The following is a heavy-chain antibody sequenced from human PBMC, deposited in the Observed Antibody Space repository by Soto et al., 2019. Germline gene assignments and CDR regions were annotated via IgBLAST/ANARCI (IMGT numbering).Heavy chain of an antibody. Sequence: QIQLVQSGAEFKKSGASVKVSCKASGYTFTTYGISWVRQAPGQGLEWMGWINTYNGNTNYAQKFQGRVTMTTDTPASTAYMELRSLRSDDTAVYYCARDPPPGAKRTHYYYYYNMDVWGQGTTVTVSS. V-gene: IGHV1-18*04. J-gene: IGHJ6*02. D-gene: IGHD1-26*01. CDR1: GYTFTTYG. CDR3: ARDPPPGAKRTHYYYYYNMDV. CDR2: INTYNGNT.